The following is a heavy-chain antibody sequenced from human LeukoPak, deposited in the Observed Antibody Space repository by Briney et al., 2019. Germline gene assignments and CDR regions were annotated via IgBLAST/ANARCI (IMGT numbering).Heavy chain of an antibody. CDR3: ARHCCGGSCYNFDY. D-gene: IGHD2-15*01. J-gene: IGHJ4*02. CDR2: IYPGDSAT. Sequence: KYGESLKISCKGSGYSFTSYWIGWVRQMPGKGLEWMGVIYPGDSATRNSPSFQGQVTVSADKSISTAYLQWSSLTVSDSAMYYCARHCCGGSCYNFDYWGQGTLVTVSS. CDR1: GYSFTSYW. V-gene: IGHV5-51*01.